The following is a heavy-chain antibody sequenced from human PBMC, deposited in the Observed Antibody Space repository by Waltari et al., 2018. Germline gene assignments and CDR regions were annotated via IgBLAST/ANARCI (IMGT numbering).Heavy chain of an antibody. CDR2: INPNSSGT. J-gene: IGHJ4*02. D-gene: IGHD2-15*01. Sequence: QVQLVQSGAEVKKPGASVKVSCKASGYTFTGYYMHWVRQAPGQGLEWMGRINPNSSGTNYAQKFQGRVTMTRDTSISTAYMELSRLRSDDTAVYYWARAKGVVAATPYHYWGQGTLVTVSS. CDR3: ARAKGVVAATPYHY. CDR1: GYTFTGYY. V-gene: IGHV1-2*06.